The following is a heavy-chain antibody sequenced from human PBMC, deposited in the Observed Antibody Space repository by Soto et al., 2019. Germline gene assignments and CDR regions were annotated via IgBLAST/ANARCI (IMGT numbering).Heavy chain of an antibody. CDR2: IIPIFGTA. CDR3: GVFGSGNYYYGMDV. D-gene: IGHD6-6*01. Sequence: QVQLVQSGAEVKKPGSSVKVSCKASGGTFSSYAISWVRQAPGQGLEWMGGIIPIFGTANYAQKYQGRVTLTAEESTRTADMELSSLRSEDTAVYYCGVFGSGNYYYGMDVWGQGTTVTVSS. V-gene: IGHV1-69*12. J-gene: IGHJ6*02. CDR1: GGTFSSYA.